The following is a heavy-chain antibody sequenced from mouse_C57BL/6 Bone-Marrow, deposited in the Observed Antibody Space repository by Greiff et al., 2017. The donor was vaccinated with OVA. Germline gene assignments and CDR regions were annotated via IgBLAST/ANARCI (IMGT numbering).Heavy chain of an antibody. CDR1: GYTFTSYW. CDR2: INPSNGGT. J-gene: IGHJ2*01. Sequence: QVHVKQPGTELVKPGASVKLSCKASGYTFTSYWMHWVKQRPGQGLEWIGNINPSNGGTNYNEKFKSKATLTVDKSSSTAYMQLSSLTSEDSAVYYCARSFYYYGSRYFDYWGQGTTLTVSS. CDR3: ARSFYYYGSRYFDY. D-gene: IGHD1-1*01. V-gene: IGHV1-53*01.